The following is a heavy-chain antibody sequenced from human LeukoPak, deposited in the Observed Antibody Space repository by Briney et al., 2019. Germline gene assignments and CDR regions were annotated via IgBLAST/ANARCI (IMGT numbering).Heavy chain of an antibody. CDR1: EYSLISSG. J-gene: IGHJ4*02. D-gene: IGHD5/OR15-5a*01. CDR2: ISAYNGNT. Sequence: AASVKVSCKASEYSLISSGLSWVRQAPGQGLEWMGWISAYNGNTHFAQKFQDRVTMTTDTSTSTVYMELRSLTSDDTAVYYCASWAGLYHNVYVYWGQGTRVTVSS. CDR3: ASWAGLYHNVYVY. V-gene: IGHV1-18*01.